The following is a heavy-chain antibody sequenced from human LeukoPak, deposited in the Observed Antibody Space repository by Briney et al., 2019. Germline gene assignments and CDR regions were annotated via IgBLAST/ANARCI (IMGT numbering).Heavy chain of an antibody. J-gene: IGHJ5*02. Sequence: GASVKVSCKASGYTFTSYGISWVRQAPGQGLEWMGWISAYNGNTNYAQKLQGRVTMTTDTSTSTAYMELRSLRSDDTAVYYCARGVVVTANLNWFDPWGQGTLVTVSS. CDR3: ARGVVVTANLNWFDP. D-gene: IGHD2-21*02. CDR1: GYTFTSYG. CDR2: ISAYNGNT. V-gene: IGHV1-18*01.